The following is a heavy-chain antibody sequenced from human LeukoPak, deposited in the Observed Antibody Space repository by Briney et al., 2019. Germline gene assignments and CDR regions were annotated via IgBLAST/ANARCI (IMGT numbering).Heavy chain of an antibody. Sequence: PSETLSLTCTVSGGSISSSSYYWGWIRQPPGKGLEWIGSIYYSGSTYYNPSLKSRVTISVDTSKNQFSLKLSSVTAADTAVYYCARRVGGRSSSWFMDYWGQGTLVTVSS. CDR1: GGSISSSSYY. CDR3: ARRVGGRSSSWFMDY. D-gene: IGHD6-13*01. J-gene: IGHJ4*02. V-gene: IGHV4-39*07. CDR2: IYYSGST.